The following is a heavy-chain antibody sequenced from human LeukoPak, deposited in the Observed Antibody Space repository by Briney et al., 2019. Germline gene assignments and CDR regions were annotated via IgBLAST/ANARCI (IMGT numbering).Heavy chain of an antibody. Sequence: KPSETLSLTCAVYGGSFSGYYWSWIRQPPGKGLEWIGEINHSGSTNYNPSLKSRVTMSVDTSKNQFSLKLSSVTAADTAVYYCARSSGYNFDYWGQGTLVTVSS. J-gene: IGHJ4*02. D-gene: IGHD3-3*01. V-gene: IGHV4-34*01. CDR3: ARSSGYNFDY. CDR1: GGSFSGYY. CDR2: INHSGST.